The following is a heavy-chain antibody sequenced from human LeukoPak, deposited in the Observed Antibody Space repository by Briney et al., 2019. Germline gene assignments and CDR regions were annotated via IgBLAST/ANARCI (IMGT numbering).Heavy chain of an antibody. D-gene: IGHD3-10*01. CDR2: YYYGGST. V-gene: IGHV4-59*02. Sequence: SETLSLTCTFSGGSVNSHFCSWVRHSPGKELAWIGYYYYGGSTLYNPSLSSRVTISVDASKNHFFLRLNSVTATDTGVYYCALMGSSYGNVFDVWAQGTMVTVSP. J-gene: IGHJ3*01. CDR1: GGSVNSHF. CDR3: ALMGSSYGNVFDV.